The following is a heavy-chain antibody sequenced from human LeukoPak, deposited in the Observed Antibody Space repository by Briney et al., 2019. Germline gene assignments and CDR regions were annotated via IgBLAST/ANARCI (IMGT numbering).Heavy chain of an antibody. Sequence: SETLSLTCTVSGGSISSSSYYWGWIRQPPGKGLEWIGSIYYSGSTCYNPSLKSRVTISVDTSKNQFSLKLSSVTAADTAVYYCARLTYYYDRSGYYYYWGQGTLVTVSS. D-gene: IGHD3-22*01. J-gene: IGHJ4*02. CDR3: ARLTYYYDRSGYYYY. CDR1: GGSISSSSYY. V-gene: IGHV4-39*01. CDR2: IYYSGST.